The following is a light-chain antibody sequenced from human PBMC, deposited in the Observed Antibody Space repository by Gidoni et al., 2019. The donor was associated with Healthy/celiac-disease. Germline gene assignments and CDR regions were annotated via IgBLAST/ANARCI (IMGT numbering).Light chain of an antibody. V-gene: IGLV3-21*03. Sequence: SYVLTQPPSVSVAPGKTARITWGGNNIGSKSVHWYQQKPGQGPVWFVYDESAGPSGFPERFSGANSGNTATLTISRVEAGDEADYYCQVWDSSSDHPGFVVFGGGTKLTVL. CDR1: NIGSKS. CDR3: QVWDSSSDHPGFVV. J-gene: IGLJ2*01. CDR2: DES.